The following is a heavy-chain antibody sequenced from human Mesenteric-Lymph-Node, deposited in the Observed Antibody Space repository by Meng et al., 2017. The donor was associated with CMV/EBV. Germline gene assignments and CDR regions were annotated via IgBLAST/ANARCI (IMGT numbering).Heavy chain of an antibody. Sequence: GESLKISCAASGFTFSSYNMNWVRQAPGKGLEWVSSISSSSSYMYYADSVKGRFTISRDNAKNSLYLQMNSLRAEDTAVYYCARGEDIAVVPVQAFDIWGQGTVVTVSS. CDR1: GFTFSSYN. J-gene: IGHJ3*02. V-gene: IGHV3-21*01. CDR3: ARGEDIAVVPVQAFDI. CDR2: ISSSSSYM. D-gene: IGHD2-2*01.